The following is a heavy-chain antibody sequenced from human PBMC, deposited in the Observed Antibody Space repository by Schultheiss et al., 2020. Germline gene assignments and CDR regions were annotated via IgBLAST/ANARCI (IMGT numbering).Heavy chain of an antibody. J-gene: IGHJ4*02. CDR1: GFTFSSYA. CDR2: ISGSGGST. CDR3: ARVSGGSGWYHFDY. V-gene: IGHV3-23*01. Sequence: GGSLRLSCAASGFTFSSYAMSWVRQAPGKGLEWVSAISGSGGSTYYADSVKGRFTISRDNAKNSLYLQMNSLRAEDTAVYYCARVSGGSGWYHFDYWGQGTLVTVSS. D-gene: IGHD6-19*01.